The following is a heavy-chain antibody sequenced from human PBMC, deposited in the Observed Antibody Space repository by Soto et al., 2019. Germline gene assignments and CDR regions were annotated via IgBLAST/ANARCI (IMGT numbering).Heavy chain of an antibody. V-gene: IGHV5-51*01. CDR1: GYSFTSYW. CDR2: IDPGDSDT. CDR3: ARRRLIRYSYAKRPYYGMDV. J-gene: IGHJ6*02. Sequence: PGESLKISCKGSGYSFTSYWIGWVRQMPGEGLEWMGIIDPGDSDTRYSPSFQGHVTISADKSISTAYLQWSSLKASDTAMYYCARRRLIRYSYAKRPYYGMDVWGQGTTVTVSS. D-gene: IGHD5-18*01.